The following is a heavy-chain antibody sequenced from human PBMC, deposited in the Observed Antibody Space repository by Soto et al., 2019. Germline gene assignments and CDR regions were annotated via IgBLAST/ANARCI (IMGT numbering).Heavy chain of an antibody. D-gene: IGHD3-10*01. V-gene: IGHV4-59*01. CDR2: IYYSGST. CDR3: ARVRDTSVDYGMDV. J-gene: IGHJ6*02. Sequence: SETLSLTCTVSGGSISSYYWSWIRQPPGKGLEWIGYIYYSGSTNYNPSLKSRVTISVDTSKNQFSLKLSSVTAADTAVYYCARVRDTSVDYGMDVWGQGNTVTVSS. CDR1: GGSISSYY.